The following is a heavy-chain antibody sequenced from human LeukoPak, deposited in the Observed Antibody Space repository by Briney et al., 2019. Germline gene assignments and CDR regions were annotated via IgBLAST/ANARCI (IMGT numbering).Heavy chain of an antibody. CDR2: INPSGGST. D-gene: IGHD2-15*01. CDR1: GYTFTSYY. Sequence: GASVKVSCKASGYTFTSYYMHWVRQAPGQGLEWMGIINPSGGSTSYAQKFQGRVTMTRDTSTSTVYMELSSLRSEDTAAYYCARDREHGNSFDYWGQGTLVTVSS. V-gene: IGHV1-46*01. CDR3: ARDREHGNSFDY. J-gene: IGHJ4*02.